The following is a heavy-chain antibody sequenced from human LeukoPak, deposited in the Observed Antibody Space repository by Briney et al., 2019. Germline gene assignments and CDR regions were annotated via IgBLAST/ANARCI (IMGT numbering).Heavy chain of an antibody. CDR3: ARHGRAVAGPKYFQH. CDR1: GGSISSSSYY. D-gene: IGHD6-19*01. Sequence: SETLSLTCTVSGGSISSSSYYWGWIRQPPGKGLEWVANVYYSGSTYYNPSLKSRVTISVDTSKNQFSLKLSSVTAADTAVYYCARHGRAVAGPKYFQHWGQGTLVTVSS. J-gene: IGHJ1*01. V-gene: IGHV4-39*01. CDR2: VYYSGST.